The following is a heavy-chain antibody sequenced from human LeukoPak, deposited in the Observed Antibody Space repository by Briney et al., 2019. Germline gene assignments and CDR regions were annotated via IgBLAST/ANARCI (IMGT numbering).Heavy chain of an antibody. CDR2: AKQDGSEK. D-gene: IGHD2-15*01. V-gene: IGHV3-7*01. CDR1: EFTFSSYA. J-gene: IGHJ4*02. CDR3: ARDHGYCSGGSCYGYFDY. Sequence: GGSLRLSCAASEFTFSSYAMSWVRQAPGKGLEWVANAKQDGSEKYYVDSVKGRFTISRDNAKNSLYLQMNSLRAEDTAVYYCARDHGYCSGGSCYGYFDYWGQGTLVTVSS.